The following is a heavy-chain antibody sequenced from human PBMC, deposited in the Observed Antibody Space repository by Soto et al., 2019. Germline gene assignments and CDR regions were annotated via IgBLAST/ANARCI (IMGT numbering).Heavy chain of an antibody. D-gene: IGHD6-19*01. CDR3: AHIVVAGLGYYFDY. J-gene: IGHJ4*02. Sequence: QITLKESGPTLVKPTQTLTLTCTFSGFSLSSTRMAVGWIRQPPGKALEWLALIYWDDDKRYSPFLKSRLTMTQETAKNQVVLTMPNMDTVDTARYYCAHIVVAGLGYYFDYWGQGTLVTVSS. CDR2: IYWDDDK. CDR1: GFSLSSTRMA. V-gene: IGHV2-5*02.